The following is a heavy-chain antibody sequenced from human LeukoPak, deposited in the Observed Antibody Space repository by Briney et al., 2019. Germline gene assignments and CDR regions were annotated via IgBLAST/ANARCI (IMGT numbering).Heavy chain of an antibody. J-gene: IGHJ4*02. CDR1: GFTFSSYS. D-gene: IGHD3-22*01. Sequence: GGSLRLSCAASGFTFSSYSMNWVRQAPGKGLEWVSYISSISSSSTYYADSVKGRFTISRDNAKNSLYLQMNSLRAEDTAVYYCARHVVGVGFDYWGQGTLVTVSS. V-gene: IGHV3-48*04. CDR2: ISSISSSST. CDR3: ARHVVGVGFDY.